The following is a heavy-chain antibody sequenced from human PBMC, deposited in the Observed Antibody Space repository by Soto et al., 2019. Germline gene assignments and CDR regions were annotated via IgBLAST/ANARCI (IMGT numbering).Heavy chain of an antibody. Sequence: GGSLRLSCAASGFTFSDYYMSWIRQAPGKGLEWVSYISSSGSTIYYADSVKGRFTISRDNAKNSLYLQMNSLRAEDTAVYYCATDFWSGYSERYFDYWGQGTLVTVSS. V-gene: IGHV3-11*01. CDR3: ATDFWSGYSERYFDY. CDR1: GFTFSDYY. J-gene: IGHJ4*02. CDR2: ISSSGSTI. D-gene: IGHD3-3*01.